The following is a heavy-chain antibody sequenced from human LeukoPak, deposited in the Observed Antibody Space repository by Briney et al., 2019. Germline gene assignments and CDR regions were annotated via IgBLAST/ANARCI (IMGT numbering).Heavy chain of an antibody. V-gene: IGHV3-53*01. Sequence: PGGSLRLSCAASGFTFSNNYISWVRQAPGKGLEWVSIVYGGGSQYYADSVKGRFTISRDNSRNTLYLQMNSLRAEDTAVYYCARQSVAPATNNRYYYYGLDVWGQGTTVTVSS. J-gene: IGHJ6*02. D-gene: IGHD2-2*01. CDR1: GFTFSNNY. CDR2: VYGGGSQ. CDR3: ARQSVAPATNNRYYYYGLDV.